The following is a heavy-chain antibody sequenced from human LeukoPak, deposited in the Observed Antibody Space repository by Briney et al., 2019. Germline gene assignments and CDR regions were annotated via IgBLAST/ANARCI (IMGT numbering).Heavy chain of an antibody. Sequence: ASVKVSCKASGYTFTSHGISWVRQAPGQGLEWMGWISPYSGNTNYAQSLQGRVTVTSDTSTSTAYMELRSLTSDDTAVYYCARTNYLSGSYHIYWGQGTLVTVSS. J-gene: IGHJ4*02. CDR1: GYTFTSHG. D-gene: IGHD3-10*01. V-gene: IGHV1-18*01. CDR3: ARTNYLSGSYHIY. CDR2: ISPYSGNT.